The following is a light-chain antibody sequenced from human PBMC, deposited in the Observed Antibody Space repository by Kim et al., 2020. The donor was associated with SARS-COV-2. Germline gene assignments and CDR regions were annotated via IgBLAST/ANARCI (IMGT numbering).Light chain of an antibody. CDR3: QQYYSTPPS. Sequence: RATHNCKSSQTVLSNSSNKAYLAWYQQKPGQAPKLLIYWASIRESGVSDRFSGSGSETDFTLTISSLQAEDVAVYYCQQYYSTPPSFGQGTKLEI. J-gene: IGKJ2*03. V-gene: IGKV4-1*01. CDR2: WAS. CDR1: QTVLSNSSNKAY.